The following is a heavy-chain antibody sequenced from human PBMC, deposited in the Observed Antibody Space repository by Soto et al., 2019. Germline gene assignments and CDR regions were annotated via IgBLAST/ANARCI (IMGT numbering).Heavy chain of an antibody. CDR2: IVPSDSYT. J-gene: IGHJ5*02. CDR1: GDIFNSYW. D-gene: IGHD2-2*01. V-gene: IGHV5-10-1*01. CDR3: AIYQLRSTNWFNP. Sequence: GESLKISCKGSGDIFNSYWIAWVRQMPGKGLEWMGRIVPSDSYTVYSPSFQGHVTISADKFINTAYLQWSSLKASDTAIYYCAIYQLRSTNWFNPWGQGTLVTGSS.